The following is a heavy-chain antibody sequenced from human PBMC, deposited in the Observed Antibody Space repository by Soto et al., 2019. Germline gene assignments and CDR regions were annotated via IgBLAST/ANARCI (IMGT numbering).Heavy chain of an antibody. CDR1: LLTFGDYG. CDR3: TRHTYCGGDCYEPFHFDY. V-gene: IGHV3-49*03. J-gene: IGHJ4*02. D-gene: IGHD2-21*02. Sequence: GALLVSWIPSLLTFGDYGMSWLGQAPGKGLDLVGFIRSKAYGGTTEYAASVKGRFTISRYDSKSIAYLQMNRLKTEDTAVYYCTRHTYCGGDCYEPFHFDYWGQGTLVTVSS. CDR2: IRSKAYGGTT.